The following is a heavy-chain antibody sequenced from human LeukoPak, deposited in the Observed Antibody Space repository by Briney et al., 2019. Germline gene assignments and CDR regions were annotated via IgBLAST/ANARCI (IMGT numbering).Heavy chain of an antibody. CDR1: GFTFSSYG. CDR3: AKSARGYYDAFDI. J-gene: IGHJ3*02. Sequence: GGSLRLSCAASGFTFSSYGMHWVRQAPGKGLEWVAVISYDGSNKYYADSVKGRFTISRDNSKNTLYLQMNSLRAEDTAVYYCAKSARGYYDAFDIWGQGTMVTVSS. V-gene: IGHV3-30*18. D-gene: IGHD3-22*01. CDR2: ISYDGSNK.